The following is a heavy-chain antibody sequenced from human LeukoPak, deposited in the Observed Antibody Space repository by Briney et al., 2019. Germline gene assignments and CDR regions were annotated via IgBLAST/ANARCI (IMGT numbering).Heavy chain of an antibody. V-gene: IGHV4-39*02. D-gene: IGHD2-8*01. Sequence: SETLSLTCTVSGGSISSSSYYWGWIRQPPGKGLEWIGSIYYSGSTNYNPSVKSRVTISVDTSKNHFSLNLSSVTAADTAMYYCARRSCPSGVCSLDYWGQGTLVTVSS. CDR3: ARRSCPSGVCSLDY. CDR2: IYYSGST. J-gene: IGHJ4*02. CDR1: GGSISSSSYY.